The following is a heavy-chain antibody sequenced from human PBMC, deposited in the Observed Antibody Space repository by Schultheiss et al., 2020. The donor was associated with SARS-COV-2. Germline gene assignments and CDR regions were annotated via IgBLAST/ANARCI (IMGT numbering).Heavy chain of an antibody. CDR2: INHSGST. D-gene: IGHD3-3*01. Sequence: SETLSLTCAVYGGSFSGYYWSWIRQPPGKGLEWIGEINHSGSTNYNPSLKSRVTISVDTSKNQFSLKLSSVTAADTAVYYCARAQRITIFGVVIIGAFDIWGQGTMVTVSS. J-gene: IGHJ3*02. CDR1: GGSFSGYY. V-gene: IGHV4-34*01. CDR3: ARAQRITIFGVVIIGAFDI.